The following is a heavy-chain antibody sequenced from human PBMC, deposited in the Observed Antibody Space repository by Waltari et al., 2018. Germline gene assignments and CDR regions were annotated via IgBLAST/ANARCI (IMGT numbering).Heavy chain of an antibody. CDR3: ASRYYDFWSGYYNYYYYGMDV. D-gene: IGHD3-3*01. Sequence: QVQLQESGPGLVKPSGTLSLTCAVSGGSISSSNWWSWVRQPPGKGLEWIGEIYHSGSTNYNPSLKSRVTISVDKSKNQFSLKLSSVTAADTAVYYCASRYYDFWSGYYNYYYYGMDVWGQGTTVTVSS. CDR1: GGSISSSNW. CDR2: IYHSGST. V-gene: IGHV4-4*02. J-gene: IGHJ6*02.